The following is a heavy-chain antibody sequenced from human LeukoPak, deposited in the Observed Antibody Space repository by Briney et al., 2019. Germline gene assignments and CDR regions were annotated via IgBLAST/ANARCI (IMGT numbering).Heavy chain of an antibody. CDR2: INSDGSST. CDR1: GFTFSSYW. Sequence: GGSLRLSCAASGFTFSSYWMHWVRQAPGKGLVWVSRINSDGSSTSYADSVKGRFTISRDNAKNTLYLQMNSLRAEDTAVYYXAREKYYYYYGMDVWGQGTTVTVSS. J-gene: IGHJ6*02. CDR3: AREKYYYYYGMDV. V-gene: IGHV3-74*01.